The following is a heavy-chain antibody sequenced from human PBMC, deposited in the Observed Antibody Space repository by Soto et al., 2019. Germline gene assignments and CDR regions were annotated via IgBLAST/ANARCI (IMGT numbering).Heavy chain of an antibody. Sequence: EVLLLESGGGLVQPGGSLRLSCAASGITFNTFAMTWVRQASGKGLEWVSALSGSGSLSYYADSVKGRFTISRDNSKNTMYLQMNNLRVDETAVYFCARDRGGALDSWGQGTLVTVSS. J-gene: IGHJ4*02. CDR3: ARDRGGALDS. D-gene: IGHD2-15*01. CDR2: LSGSGSLS. CDR1: GITFNTFA. V-gene: IGHV3-23*01.